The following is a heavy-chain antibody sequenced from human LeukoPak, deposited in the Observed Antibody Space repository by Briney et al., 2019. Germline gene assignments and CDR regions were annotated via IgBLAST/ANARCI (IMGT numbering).Heavy chain of an antibody. CDR1: RFTFRNFA. V-gene: IGHV3-23*01. D-gene: IGHD3-22*01. Sequence: GGSLRLSCVASRFTFRNFAMSWVRQAPGKGLEWVSAISAADGDNTYYADSVKGRFTISRDNSENTLHLQMSSLRAEDTAVYYCAKFKGHYYYDSSGYCDNWGQGPWSPSPQ. CDR3: AKFKGHYYYDSSGYCDN. J-gene: IGHJ4*02. CDR2: ISAADGDNT.